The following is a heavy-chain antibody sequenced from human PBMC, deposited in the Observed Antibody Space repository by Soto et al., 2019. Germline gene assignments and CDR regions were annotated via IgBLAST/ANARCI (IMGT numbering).Heavy chain of an antibody. Sequence: QVQLVQSGAEVKKPGSSVKVTCKASGGTFSSYAISWVRQAPGKGLEWMGGIIPIFGTANYAQKFQGRVTITADESTSTAYMELSSLRSEDTAVYYCASGRSVTTWEDYYYGMDVWGQGTTVTVSS. V-gene: IGHV1-69*12. CDR2: IIPIFGTA. CDR1: GGTFSSYA. D-gene: IGHD4-17*01. J-gene: IGHJ6*02. CDR3: ASGRSVTTWEDYYYGMDV.